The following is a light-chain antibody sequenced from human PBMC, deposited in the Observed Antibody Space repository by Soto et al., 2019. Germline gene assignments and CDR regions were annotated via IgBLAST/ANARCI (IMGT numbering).Light chain of an antibody. V-gene: IGKV3-11*01. CDR2: DAS. CDR3: QQRTNWPRT. Sequence: EIVLTQCPATLSLSPGERATLSCRASQSVSSYLAWYQQKPGQAPRLLIFDASNRATAIPARFSGSGSGTDFTLTISSLEPEDFAVYYCQQRTNWPRTFGQGTKLEIK. CDR1: QSVSSY. J-gene: IGKJ2*01.